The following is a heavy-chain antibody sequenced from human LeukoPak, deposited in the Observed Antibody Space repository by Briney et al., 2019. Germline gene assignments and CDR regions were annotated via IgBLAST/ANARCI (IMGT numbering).Heavy chain of an antibody. V-gene: IGHV1-18*01. CDR3: ARGKWLLSKNWFDP. Sequence: GASVKVSCTASGYTFTIYGISWVRQAPGQGLEWMGWISAYNGNTNYAQKLQGRVTMTTDTSTSTAYMELRSLRSDDTAVYYCARGKWLLSKNWFDPWGQGTLVTVSS. D-gene: IGHD3-3*01. CDR2: ISAYNGNT. CDR1: GYTFTIYG. J-gene: IGHJ5*02.